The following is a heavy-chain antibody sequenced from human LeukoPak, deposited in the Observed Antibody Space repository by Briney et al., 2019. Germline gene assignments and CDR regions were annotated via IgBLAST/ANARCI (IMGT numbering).Heavy chain of an antibody. Sequence: ASVKVSCKASGGTFSSYTISWVRQAPGQGLEWMGWINPNSGGTNYAQKFQGRVTMTRDTSISTAYMELSRLTSDDTAVYYCASSKTYYDSSGYFDYWGQGTLVTVSS. J-gene: IGHJ4*02. V-gene: IGHV1-2*02. CDR1: GGTFSSYT. D-gene: IGHD3-22*01. CDR2: INPNSGGT. CDR3: ASSKTYYDSSGYFDY.